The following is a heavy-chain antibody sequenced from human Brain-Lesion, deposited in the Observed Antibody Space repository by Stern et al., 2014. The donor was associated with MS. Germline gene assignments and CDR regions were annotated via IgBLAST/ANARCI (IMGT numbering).Heavy chain of an antibody. CDR3: ARRLAHFDY. V-gene: IGHV3-7*01. J-gene: IGHJ4*02. Sequence: EVQLVESGGGLIQPGGSLRLSCAASGYTFSTYWMSWVRQAPGQGLEWVGKISHDGSENSYVDSVQGRLTTPLDNATNSLSMKMNSLRAEDGAVYSCARRLAHFDYWGQGTLVTVSS. CDR1: GYTFSTYW. CDR2: ISHDGSEN. D-gene: IGHD2-21*01.